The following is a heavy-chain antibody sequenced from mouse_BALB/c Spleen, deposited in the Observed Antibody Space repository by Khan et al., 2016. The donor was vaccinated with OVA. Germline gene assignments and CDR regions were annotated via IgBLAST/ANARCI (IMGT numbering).Heavy chain of an antibody. CDR2: INPNNGDT. CDR3: ARTGCGSLGY. CDR1: GYTFTDYN. V-gene: IGHV1-18*01. Sequence: EVQLQQSGPELVKPGASVKIPCKASGYTFTDYNMDWVKQSHGKSLEWFGDINPNNGDTFYNQKFKGKATLTVDKSSSTAFVELRSLTSEDTAVYYCARTGCGSLGYWGQGTALTVSS. J-gene: IGHJ2*01. D-gene: IGHD1-1*01.